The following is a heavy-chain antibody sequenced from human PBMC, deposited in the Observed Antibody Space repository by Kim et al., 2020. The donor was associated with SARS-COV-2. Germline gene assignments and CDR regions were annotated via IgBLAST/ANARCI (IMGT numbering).Heavy chain of an antibody. D-gene: IGHD3-10*01. Sequence: AQKFQSRVTMTRDTSTSTVYMELRSLRSEDTAVYCCAREDYYGSGSLLDPWGQGTLVTVSS. CDR3: AREDYYGSGSLLDP. J-gene: IGHJ5*02. V-gene: IGHV1-46*01.